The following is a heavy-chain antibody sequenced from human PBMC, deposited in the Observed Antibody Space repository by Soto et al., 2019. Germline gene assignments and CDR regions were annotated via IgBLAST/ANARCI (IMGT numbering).Heavy chain of an antibody. CDR2: ISAYNGNT. D-gene: IGHD4-17*01. J-gene: IGHJ5*02. V-gene: IGHV1-18*01. CDR1: GYTFTSHG. CDR3: ARVDYGDYYWFDP. Sequence: GASVKVYCKASGYTFTSHGISWVRQAPGQGLEWMGWISAYNGNTNYAQKLQGRVTMTTDTSTSTAYMELRSLRSDDTAVYYCARVDYGDYYWFDPWGQGTLVTVSS.